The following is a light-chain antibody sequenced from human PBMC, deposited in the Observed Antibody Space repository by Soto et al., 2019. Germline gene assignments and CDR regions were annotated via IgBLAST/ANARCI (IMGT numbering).Light chain of an antibody. J-gene: IGKJ3*01. CDR1: QSVSSSY. CDR3: QQYGSSLFT. Sequence: EIVLTQSPGTLSLSPGERATLSCRASQSVSSSYLAWYQQKPGQAPRLLIYGTSSRATGIPDRFSGSGSGTHFTLTMSRLEPEDLAVYYCQQYGSSLFTLGPGTTVDIQ. V-gene: IGKV3-20*01. CDR2: GTS.